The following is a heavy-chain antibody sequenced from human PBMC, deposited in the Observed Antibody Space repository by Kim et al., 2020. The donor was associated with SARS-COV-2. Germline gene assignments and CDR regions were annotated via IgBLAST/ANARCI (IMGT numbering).Heavy chain of an antibody. J-gene: IGHJ4*02. Sequence: GGANYAQGLQGRVTSTRDTYISTVYLEMTRLRSDDTAVYYCARSSLLDFDYWGQGTLVTVSS. D-gene: IGHD2-15*01. CDR2: GGA. V-gene: IGHV1-2*01. CDR3: ARSSLLDFDY.